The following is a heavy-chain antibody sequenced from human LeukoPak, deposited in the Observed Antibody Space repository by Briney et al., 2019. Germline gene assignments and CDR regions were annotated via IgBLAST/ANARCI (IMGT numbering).Heavy chain of an antibody. J-gene: IGHJ4*02. CDR3: ARGKELMVYAPFDY. Sequence: SQTLSLTFAISGDSVSSNSAAWNWIRQSPSRGLEWLGRTYYRSKWYNDYAVSVKSRITINPDTSKNQFSLQLNSVTPEDTAVYYCARGKELMVYAPFDYWGQGTLVTVSS. V-gene: IGHV6-1*01. CDR2: TYYRSKWYN. D-gene: IGHD2-8*01. CDR1: GDSVSSNSAA.